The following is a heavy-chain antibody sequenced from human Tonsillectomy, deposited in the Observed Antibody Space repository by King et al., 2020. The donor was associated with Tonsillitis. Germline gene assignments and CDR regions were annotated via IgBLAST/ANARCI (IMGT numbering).Heavy chain of an antibody. D-gene: IGHD4-17*01. CDR3: ARHGTVTGKIDY. V-gene: IGHV4-39*01. CDR1: GDSISSGSYH. CDR2: LYFSGST. Sequence: QLQESGPGLVKPSETLSLTCAVSGDSISSGSYHWAWIRQPPGKGLEWIASLYFSGSTYYNPSLKSRVTISVEPSRNQFSLKVTSVTATDTAVYYCARHGTVTGKIDYWGQGTLVTVSS. J-gene: IGHJ4*02.